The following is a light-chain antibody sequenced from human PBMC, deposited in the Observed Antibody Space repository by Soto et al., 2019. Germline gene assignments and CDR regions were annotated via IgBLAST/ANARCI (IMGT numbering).Light chain of an antibody. CDR3: QVWDSSSVV. CDR1: NIGSKS. Sequence: SYELSQPPAVSVAPGKTARISCGGNNIGSKSVHWYQEKPGQAPMLVMYYDSDRPSGIPERFSGSNSGNTASLTISRVEAGDEADYYCQVWDSSSVVFGGGTKLTVL. J-gene: IGLJ2*01. CDR2: YDS. V-gene: IGLV3-21*04.